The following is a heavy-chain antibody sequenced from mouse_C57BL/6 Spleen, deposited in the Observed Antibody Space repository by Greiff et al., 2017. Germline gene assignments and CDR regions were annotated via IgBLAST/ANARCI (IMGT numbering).Heavy chain of an antibody. D-gene: IGHD2-12*01. V-gene: IGHV1-5*01. CDR3: TSTTKERGYFDY. J-gene: IGHJ2*01. CDR2: IYPGNSDT. Sequence: VQLKESGTVLARPGASVKMSCKTSGYTFTSYWMHWVKQRPGQGLAWIGAIYPGNSDTSYNQKFKGKAKLTAVTSASTAYMELSSLTNEDSAVYYCTSTTKERGYFDYWGQGTTLTVSS. CDR1: GYTFTSYW.